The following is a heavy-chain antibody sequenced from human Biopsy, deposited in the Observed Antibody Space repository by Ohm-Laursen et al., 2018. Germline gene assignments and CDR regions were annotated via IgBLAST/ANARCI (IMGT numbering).Heavy chain of an antibody. J-gene: IGHJ4*02. CDR3: ARGMRSSGWPYFDS. CDR1: GDSINNYY. D-gene: IGHD6-19*01. CDR2: IYDRGST. Sequence: TLSLTCTVSGDSINNYYWSWIRQPPGQGLEYIGYIYDRGSTANYKPSLESRVTMSVDMPKNQFSLKLSSVTAADTAIYYCARGMRSSGWPYFDSWGQGTLVTVSS. V-gene: IGHV4-59*01.